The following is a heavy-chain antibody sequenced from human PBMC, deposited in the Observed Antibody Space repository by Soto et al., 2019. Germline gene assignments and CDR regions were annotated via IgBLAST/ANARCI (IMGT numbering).Heavy chain of an antibody. J-gene: IGHJ4*02. CDR3: TGEVASGY. V-gene: IGHV3-30*03. D-gene: IGHD2-8*02. CDR1: GFTVSSYG. CDR2: ISRDGGTK. Sequence: QVQLVESGGGVVQPGRSLRLSCAVSGFTVSSYGMHWVRQAPGKGLGWVAVISRDGGTKFYADSVKGRFAISRDNSRNTLFLEMNSLRGGDMAVYYCTGEVASGYWGQGTLVTVSS.